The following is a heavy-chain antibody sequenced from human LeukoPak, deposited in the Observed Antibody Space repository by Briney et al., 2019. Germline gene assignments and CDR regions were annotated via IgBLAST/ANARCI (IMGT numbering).Heavy chain of an antibody. CDR3: ARDQGEVIAVAGRGENWYSWFDP. CDR1: GDTFNRFY. J-gene: IGHJ5*02. CDR2: INPNGGTT. Sequence: ASVKVSCKASGDTFNRFYIHWVRQAPGQGLEWMGIINPNGGTTSNTQKFQGRVTMPRDTSTSTVYMELSSLRSEDTAVYYCARDQGEVIAVAGRGENWYSWFDPWGQGTLVTVSS. V-gene: IGHV1-46*02. D-gene: IGHD6-19*01.